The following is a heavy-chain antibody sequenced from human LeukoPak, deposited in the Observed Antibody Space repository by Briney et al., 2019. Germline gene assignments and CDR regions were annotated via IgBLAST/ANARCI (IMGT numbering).Heavy chain of an antibody. V-gene: IGHV1-18*01. CDR3: ASSKPAWFGEDYYYMDV. J-gene: IGHJ6*03. Sequence: ASVKVSCKASGYDFVNYGLSWVRQAPGQGLEWMGWITSYNGDTNYAQKFQGRVTMTRDTSTSTVYMELSSLRSEDTAVYYCASSKPAWFGEDYYYMDVWGKGTTVTVSS. D-gene: IGHD3-10*01. CDR1: GYDFVNYG. CDR2: ITSYNGDT.